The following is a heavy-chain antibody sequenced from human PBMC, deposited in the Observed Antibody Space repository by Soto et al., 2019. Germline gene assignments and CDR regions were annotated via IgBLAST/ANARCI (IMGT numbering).Heavy chain of an antibody. CDR3: ARYRRWVRDP. J-gene: IGHJ6*04. V-gene: IGHV3-23*01. CDR1: GFTFSDYD. D-gene: IGHD5-12*01. Sequence: GGSMRLSCAASGFTFSDYDMSWVRQAPGKGLEWVSAITGSGRTANYADSVKGRFTISRDNSKDTVYLQMNSLRVEDTAVFYCARYRRWVRDPWCKGISVTVSS. CDR2: ITGSGRTA.